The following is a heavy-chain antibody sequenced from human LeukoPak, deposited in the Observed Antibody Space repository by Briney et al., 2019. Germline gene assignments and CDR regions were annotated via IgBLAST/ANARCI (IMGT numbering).Heavy chain of an antibody. V-gene: IGHV1-46*01. CDR2: INPSGGST. J-gene: IGHJ6*03. CDR1: GYTFTSYY. D-gene: IGHD3-3*01. CDR3: ARDLYYDFWSGTPYYMDV. Sequence: ASVKVSCKASGYTFTSYYMHWVRQAPGQGLEWMGIINPSGGSTSYAQKFQGRVTMTRDTSTSTVYMELSSLRSEDAAVYYCARDLYYDFWSGTPYYMDVWGKGTTVTVSS.